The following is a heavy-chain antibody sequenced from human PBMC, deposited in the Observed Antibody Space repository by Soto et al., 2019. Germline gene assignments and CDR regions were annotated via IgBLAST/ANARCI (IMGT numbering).Heavy chain of an antibody. Sequence: PGGSLRRSCIASGFSFGDYAMSWVRQAPGKGMAWVGFIRSKAYGGTTEYAASVKGRFTISRDDSRTIAYLQMNSLKTEDTAVYYCSRTYYYDSTGCSGYWGERTQVT. J-gene: IGHJ4*02. D-gene: IGHD3-22*01. V-gene: IGHV3-49*04. CDR1: GFSFGDYA. CDR3: SRTYYYDSTGCSGY. CDR2: IRSKAYGGTT.